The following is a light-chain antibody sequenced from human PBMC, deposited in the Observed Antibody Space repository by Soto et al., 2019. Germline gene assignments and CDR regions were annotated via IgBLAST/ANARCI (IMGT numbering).Light chain of an antibody. CDR2: RNY. CDR3: AAWDDSLSGPL. Sequence: QSVLTQPPSVSWTPGQRVTISCSGTSSNIGSNYVYWYQHLPGTAPKLLIYRNYQRPSGVPDRFSGSKSGTSSSLAISGLRSEDEAHYYCAAWDDSLSGPLFGGGTKVTIL. J-gene: IGLJ2*01. V-gene: IGLV1-47*01. CDR1: SSNIGSNY.